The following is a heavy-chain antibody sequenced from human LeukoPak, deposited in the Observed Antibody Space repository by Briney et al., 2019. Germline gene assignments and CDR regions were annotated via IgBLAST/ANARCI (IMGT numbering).Heavy chain of an antibody. CDR2: IYSSGDT. V-gene: IGHV4-4*07. D-gene: IGHD3-22*01. J-gene: IGHJ4*02. Sequence: SETLSLTCTVSGDSSSSYFVNWIRQPAGKRLEWIGRIYSSGDTHYNPPLKSRVTMSLDTSKYQFSLKLDSVTAADTAVYYCARTGSSGATYFDYWGQGSLVTVSS. CDR1: GDSSSSYF. CDR3: ARTGSSGATYFDY.